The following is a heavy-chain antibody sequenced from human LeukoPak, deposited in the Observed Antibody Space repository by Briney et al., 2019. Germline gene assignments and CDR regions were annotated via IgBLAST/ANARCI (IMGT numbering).Heavy chain of an antibody. CDR3: AREVYCSSTSCYTGYFQH. Sequence: PGGSLRLSCVASGFTFSSYWMSWVRQAPGKGLEWVANIKQDGSEKYYVDSVKGRFTISRDNAKNSLYLQMNSLRAEDTAVYYCAREVYCSSTSCYTGYFQHRGQGTLVTVSS. D-gene: IGHD2-2*02. V-gene: IGHV3-7*01. CDR1: GFTFSSYW. J-gene: IGHJ1*01. CDR2: IKQDGSEK.